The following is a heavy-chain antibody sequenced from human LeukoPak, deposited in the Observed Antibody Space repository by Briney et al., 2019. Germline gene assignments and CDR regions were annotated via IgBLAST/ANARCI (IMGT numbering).Heavy chain of an antibody. J-gene: IGHJ4*02. Sequence: GGSLRLSCAASGFTFSSYSMNWVRQAPGKRLEWVSSISSSSSYIYYADSVKGRFTISRDNAKNSLYLQMNSLRAEDTAVYYCARDKMATIISCDYWGQGTLVTVSS. CDR2: ISSSSSYI. CDR1: GFTFSSYS. CDR3: ARDKMATIISCDY. D-gene: IGHD5-24*01. V-gene: IGHV3-21*01.